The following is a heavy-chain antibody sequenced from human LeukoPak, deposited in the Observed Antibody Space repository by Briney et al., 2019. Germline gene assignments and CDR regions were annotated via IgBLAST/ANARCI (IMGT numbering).Heavy chain of an antibody. V-gene: IGHV4-34*01. CDR1: RGSFSGCY. D-gene: IGHD1-14*01. J-gene: IGHJ5*02. CDR2: INHSGST. Sequence: PSETLSLTCAVYRGSFSGCYWSWIRQPPGKGLEWIGEINHSGSTNYNPSLKSRVTISVDTSKNQFSLKLSSVTAAVTAVYYCATPSTGGRFDPWGQGTLVTVSS. CDR3: ATPSTGGRFDP.